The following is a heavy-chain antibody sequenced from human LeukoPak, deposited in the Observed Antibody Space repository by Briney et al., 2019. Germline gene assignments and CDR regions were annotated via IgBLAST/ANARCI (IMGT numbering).Heavy chain of an antibody. V-gene: IGHV4-39*01. CDR2: IYYSGST. CDR1: GGSISSYY. CDR3: ARLRNDAFDI. J-gene: IGHJ3*02. Sequence: KPSETLSLTCTVSGGSISSYYWGWIRQPPGKGLEWIGSIYYSGSTYYNPSLKSRVTISVDTSKNQFSLKLSSVTAADTAVYYCARLRNDAFDIWGQGTMVTVSS.